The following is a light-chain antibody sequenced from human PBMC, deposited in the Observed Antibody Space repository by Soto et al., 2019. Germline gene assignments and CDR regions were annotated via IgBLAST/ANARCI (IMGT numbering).Light chain of an antibody. Sequence: QSALTQPASVSGSPGQSITISCSRSSSDVGGYNAVSWYQQHPGKVPKLVIYGVSDRPSGISSRFSASKSGNTASLTISGLQAEDEADYYCSSYASGGSYVFGTGTKVTVL. V-gene: IGLV2-14*03. CDR2: GVS. J-gene: IGLJ1*01. CDR1: SSDVGGYNA. CDR3: SSYASGGSYV.